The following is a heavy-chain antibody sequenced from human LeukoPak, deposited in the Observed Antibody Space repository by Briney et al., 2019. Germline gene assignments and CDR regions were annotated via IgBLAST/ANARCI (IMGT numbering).Heavy chain of an antibody. CDR1: GGSFSGYY. Sequence: SETLSLTCAVYGGSFSGYYWSWIRQPPGKGLEWIGEINHSGSTNYNPSLKSRVTISVDTSKKQFSLKLSSVAAADTAVYYCARLYYDFWSGYYPFDYWGQGTLVTVSS. CDR2: INHSGST. V-gene: IGHV4-34*01. D-gene: IGHD3-3*01. J-gene: IGHJ4*02. CDR3: ARLYYDFWSGYYPFDY.